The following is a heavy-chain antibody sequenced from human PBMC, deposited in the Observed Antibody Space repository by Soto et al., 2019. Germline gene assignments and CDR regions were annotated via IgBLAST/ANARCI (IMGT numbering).Heavy chain of an antibody. J-gene: IGHJ4*02. Sequence: GGSLRLSCAASGFTFSSYWMSWVRQAPGKGLEWVANIKQDGSEKYYVDSVKGRFTISRDNSKNTVYLQMSSLRAEDTAVYYCVKGEYYYDGSAYYPFDYWGQGTLVTVSS. CDR2: IKQDGSEK. D-gene: IGHD3-22*01. CDR3: VKGEYYYDGSAYYPFDY. V-gene: IGHV3-7*02. CDR1: GFTFSSYW.